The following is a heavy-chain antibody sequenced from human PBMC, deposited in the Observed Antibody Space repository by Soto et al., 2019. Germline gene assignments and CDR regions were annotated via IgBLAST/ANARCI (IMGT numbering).Heavy chain of an antibody. CDR3: FRSAVVPAATDNDYYYGMDV. V-gene: IGHV3-64D*06. J-gene: IGHJ6*02. Sequence: GGSLRLSCSASGFTFSTDAMHWVRQAPGKGLEYVSAISSNGDSTYSADSVKGRFTISRDNSKNTLYLQMSSLRPEDTAVDYCFRSAVVPAATDNDYYYGMDVWGQGTTVTVSS. CDR1: GFTFSTDA. CDR2: ISSNGDST. D-gene: IGHD2-2*01.